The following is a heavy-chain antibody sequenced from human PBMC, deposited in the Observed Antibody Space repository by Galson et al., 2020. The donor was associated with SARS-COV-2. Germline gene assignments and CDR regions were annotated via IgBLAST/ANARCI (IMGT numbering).Heavy chain of an antibody. CDR1: GFTFSSYV. V-gene: IGHV3-33*01. Sequence: QLGESLKISCAASGFTFSSYVMHWVRQAPGKGLEWVAVIWYDGSNKYYADSVKGRFTISRNNSKNTLYLQMNSLRAEDTAVYYCARDIPFGYDADYFDHWGQGTLVTVPS. J-gene: IGHJ4*02. D-gene: IGHD5-12*01. CDR2: IWYDGSNK. CDR3: ARDIPFGYDADYFDH.